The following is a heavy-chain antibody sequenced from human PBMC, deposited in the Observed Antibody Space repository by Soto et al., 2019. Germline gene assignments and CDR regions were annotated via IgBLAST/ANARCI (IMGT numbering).Heavy chain of an antibody. CDR1: GGSISSSSYY. Sequence: SETLSLTCTVSGGSISSSSYYWGWIRQPPGKGLEWIGSIYYSGSTYYNPSLKSRVTISVDTSKNQFSLKLSSVTAADTAVYYCARQGIAMVRGVIERLFDYWGQGTLVTVSS. J-gene: IGHJ4*02. V-gene: IGHV4-39*01. CDR2: IYYSGST. D-gene: IGHD3-10*01. CDR3: ARQGIAMVRGVIERLFDY.